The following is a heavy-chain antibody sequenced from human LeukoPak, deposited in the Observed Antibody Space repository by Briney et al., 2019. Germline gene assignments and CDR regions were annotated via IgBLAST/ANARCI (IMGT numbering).Heavy chain of an antibody. J-gene: IGHJ4*02. CDR3: ARFYVGTGYFDY. CDR2: IIPTLGIE. Sequence: SVKVSCKASGGTFSSYAISWVRQAPGQGLEWMGRIIPTLGIENYAQKFEDRVTTTADKSTSTAYMELSSLRSEDTAMYYCARFYVGTGYFDYWGQGTLVTVSS. V-gene: IGHV1-69*04. D-gene: IGHD3-16*01. CDR1: GGTFSSYA.